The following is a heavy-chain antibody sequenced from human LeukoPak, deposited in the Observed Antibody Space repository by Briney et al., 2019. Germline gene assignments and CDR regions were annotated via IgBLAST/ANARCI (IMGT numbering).Heavy chain of an antibody. D-gene: IGHD2-15*01. CDR1: EFTFSSYW. Sequence: PGGSLRLSCAASEFTFSSYWMTWVRQAPRKGLEWVANIKQDGSERNYVDSVKGRFTISRDNAKNSLYLQMNTLRDEDTAVYYCAAGAGCGYWGQGTLVTVSS. CDR2: IKQDGSER. CDR3: AAGAGCGY. V-gene: IGHV3-7*03. J-gene: IGHJ4*02.